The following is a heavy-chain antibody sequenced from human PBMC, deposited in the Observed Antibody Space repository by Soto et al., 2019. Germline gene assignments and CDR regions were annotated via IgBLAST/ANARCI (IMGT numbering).Heavy chain of an antibody. CDR1: GGSISSYY. J-gene: IGHJ4*02. Sequence: SETLSLTCTVSGGSISSYYWSWIRQPPGKGLEWIGYIYYSGSTNYNPSLKSRVTISVDTSKNQFSLKLSSVTAADTAVYYCAGGWEDYFDYWGQGTLVTVSS. CDR2: IYYSGST. CDR3: AGGWEDYFDY. V-gene: IGHV4-59*01. D-gene: IGHD6-19*01.